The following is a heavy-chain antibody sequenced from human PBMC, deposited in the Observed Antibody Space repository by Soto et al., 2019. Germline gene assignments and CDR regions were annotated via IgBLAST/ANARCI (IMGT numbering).Heavy chain of an antibody. CDR3: ARGRRRGAIVVVVAATLFDWFDP. J-gene: IGHJ5*02. CDR1: GYTFTSYD. CDR2: MNPNSGNT. Sequence: QVQLVQSGAEVQKPGASVKVSCKASGYTFTSYDINWVRQATGQGLEWMGWMNPNSGNTGYAQKFQGRVTMTRNTSISTAYMELSSLRSEDTAVYYCARGRRRGAIVVVVAATLFDWFDPWGQGTLVTVSS. D-gene: IGHD2-15*01. V-gene: IGHV1-8*01.